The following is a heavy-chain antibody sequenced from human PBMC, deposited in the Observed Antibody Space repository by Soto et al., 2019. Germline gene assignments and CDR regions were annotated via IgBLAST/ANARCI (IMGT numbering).Heavy chain of an antibody. Sequence: PSETLSLTCAVSGGSISSRNWWSWVRQPPGKGLEWIGDIYHSGSTNYNPSLKSRVTISGGNSKNKFSLKVSSVTAADTAGYYCARHVYSYYCMDVWGQGTTVPASS. CDR3: ARHVYSYYCMDV. J-gene: IGHJ6*02. CDR2: IYHSGST. V-gene: IGHV4-4*02. D-gene: IGHD2-21*01. CDR1: GGSISSRNW.